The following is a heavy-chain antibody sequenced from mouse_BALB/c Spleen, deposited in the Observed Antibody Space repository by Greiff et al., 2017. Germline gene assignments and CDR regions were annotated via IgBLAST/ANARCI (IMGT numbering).Heavy chain of an antibody. CDR3: ARVPSGYAMDY. Sequence: EVKLVESGGGLVKPGGSLKLSCAASGFTFSSYAMSWVRQTPEKRLEWVASISSGGSTYYPDSVKGRFTISRDNARNILYLQMSSLRSEDTAMYYCARVPSGYAMDYWGQGTSVTVSS. CDR2: ISSGGST. J-gene: IGHJ4*01. D-gene: IGHD3-1*01. V-gene: IGHV5-6-5*01. CDR1: GFTFSSYA.